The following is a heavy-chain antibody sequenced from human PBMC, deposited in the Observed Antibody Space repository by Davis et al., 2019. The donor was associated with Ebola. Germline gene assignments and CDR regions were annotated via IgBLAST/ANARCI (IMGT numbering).Heavy chain of an antibody. Sequence: GESLKISCKGSGYSFTSYWIGWVRQMPGKGLKWMGIIYPGDSDTRYSPSFQGQVTISADKSISTAYLQWSSLKASDTATYYCARPTFARDLDAFDIWGQGTMVTVSS. CDR1: GYSFTSYW. CDR2: IYPGDSDT. V-gene: IGHV5-51*01. J-gene: IGHJ3*02. CDR3: ARPTFARDLDAFDI.